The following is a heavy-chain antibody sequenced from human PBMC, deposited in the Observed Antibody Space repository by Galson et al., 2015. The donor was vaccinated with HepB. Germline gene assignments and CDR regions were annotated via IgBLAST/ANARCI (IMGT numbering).Heavy chain of an antibody. CDR3: ARVDTMVRGRYLGWFDP. V-gene: IGHV1-46*01. J-gene: IGHJ5*02. CDR1: GSTFTSYY. CDR2: INPSGGST. D-gene: IGHD3-10*01. Sequence: SVKVSCKASGSTFTSYYMHWVRQAPGQGLEWMGIINPSGGSTSYAQKFQGRVTMTRDTSTSTVYMELSSLRSEDTAVYYCARVDTMVRGRYLGWFDPWGQGTLVTVSS.